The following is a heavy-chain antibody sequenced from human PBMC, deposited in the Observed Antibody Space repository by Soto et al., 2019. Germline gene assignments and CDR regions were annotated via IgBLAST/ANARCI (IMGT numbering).Heavy chain of an antibody. CDR2: STGAGGGT. V-gene: IGHV3-23*01. CDR3: AKGHSDYQGDYNYYGMDV. Sequence: GGSLRLSCAASGFPFSSYAISWVRQAPGRGLEGVAASTGAGGGTYNLEAVKGRFTVSRDNSKKTVYLQLDGLRAEDTAVYYCAKGHSDYQGDYNYYGMDVWGQGTTVTVSS. J-gene: IGHJ6*02. CDR1: GFPFSSYA. D-gene: IGHD6-25*01.